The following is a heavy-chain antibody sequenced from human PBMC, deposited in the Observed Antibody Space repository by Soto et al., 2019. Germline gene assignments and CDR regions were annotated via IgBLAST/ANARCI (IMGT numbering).Heavy chain of an antibody. J-gene: IGHJ4*01. D-gene: IGHD6-13*01. CDR1: RVTFRCYA. V-gene: IGHV1-69*13. CDR3: ALLGVSSSWYFDY. CDR2: IIPIFGTA. Sequence: GTPVKPSSKERRVTFRCYASCWVRQAPGQGLEWMGGIIPIFGTADYAQKFQGRVTITADESTSTAYMELSSLRSEDTAVYYCALLGVSSSWYFDYWGHGTLVTVSS.